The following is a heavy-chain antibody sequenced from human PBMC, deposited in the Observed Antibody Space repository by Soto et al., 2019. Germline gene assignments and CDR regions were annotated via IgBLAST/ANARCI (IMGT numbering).Heavy chain of an antibody. J-gene: IGHJ4*02. D-gene: IGHD6-19*01. CDR3: AAPRGSGWPYDNYFDY. CDR1: GFTFSSYG. CDR2: ISYDGSNK. V-gene: IGHV3-30*03. Sequence: GGSLRLSCAASGFTFSSYGMHWVRQAPGKGLEWVAVISYDGSNKYYADSVKGRFTISRDNSKNTLYLQMNSLRAEDTAVYYCAAPRGSGWPYDNYFDYWGQGTLVTVSS.